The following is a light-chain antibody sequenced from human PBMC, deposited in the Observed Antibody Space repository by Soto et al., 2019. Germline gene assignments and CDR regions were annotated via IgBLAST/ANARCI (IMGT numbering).Light chain of an antibody. CDR2: DTS. CDR3: LLAYGSIRV. CDR1: TGDVTSGHY. V-gene: IGLV7-46*01. J-gene: IGLJ3*02. Sequence: QAVVTQEPSLTVSPGGTVTLTCGSSTGDVTSGHYPYWFQQEPGQAPRTLIYDTSSKHSWTPARFSGSLLGGKAALTLSGAQPEDETDYYCLLAYGSIRVFGGGTKLTVL.